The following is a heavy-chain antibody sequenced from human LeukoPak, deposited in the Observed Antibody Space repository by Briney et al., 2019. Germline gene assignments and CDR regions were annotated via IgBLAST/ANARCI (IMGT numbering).Heavy chain of an antibody. CDR2: ISSSSSTI. CDR3: ARADIVLDAFDI. V-gene: IGHV3-48*01. CDR1: GFTFSSYS. Sequence: GGSLRLSCAASGFTFSSYSVNWVRQAPGKGLEWVSYISSSSSTIYYADSVKGRFTISRDNAKNSLYLQMNSLRAEDTAVYYCARADIVLDAFDIWGQGTMVTVSS. J-gene: IGHJ3*02. D-gene: IGHD2-8*02.